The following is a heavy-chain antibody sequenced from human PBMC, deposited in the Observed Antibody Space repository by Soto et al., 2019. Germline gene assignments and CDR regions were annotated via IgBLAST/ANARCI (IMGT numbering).Heavy chain of an antibody. CDR3: AHRQDLGAFDI. D-gene: IGHD7-27*01. Sequence: YGPTLENPTQTLTLTCTFAGFSLSTREVGLGWIRQPPGKALEWLALIYWNDDQRYSPSLKNRLTITKDTSKNHVVLTMTNMDPADTATYYCAHRQDLGAFDIWGQGTMVTRSS. V-gene: IGHV2-5*01. CDR1: GFSLSTREVG. J-gene: IGHJ3*02. CDR2: IYWNDDQ.